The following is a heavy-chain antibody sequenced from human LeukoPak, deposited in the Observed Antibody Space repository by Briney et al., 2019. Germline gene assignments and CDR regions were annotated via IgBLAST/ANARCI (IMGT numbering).Heavy chain of an antibody. Sequence: ASVKVSCKASGYTFTSYDINWVRQATGQGLEWMGGFDPEDGETIYAQKFQGRVTMTEDTSTDTAYMELSSLRSEDTAVYYCATVSTMVRGNWFDPWGQGTLVTVSS. D-gene: IGHD3-10*01. CDR2: FDPEDGET. J-gene: IGHJ5*02. CDR3: ATVSTMVRGNWFDP. V-gene: IGHV1-24*01. CDR1: GYTFTSYD.